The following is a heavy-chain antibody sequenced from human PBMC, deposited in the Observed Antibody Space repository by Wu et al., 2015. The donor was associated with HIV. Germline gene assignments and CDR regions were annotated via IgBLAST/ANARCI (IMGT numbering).Heavy chain of an antibody. J-gene: IGHJ5*02. CDR1: GGTFSSYA. Sequence: HVQLVQSGTEVKKPGSSVKVSCKASGGTFSSYAISWVRQAPGQGLEWMGGIIPIFGTANYAQKFQGRVTITTDESTSTAYMELSSLRSEDTAVYYCARIYGDPLRPDNWFDPWGQGTLVTVSS. V-gene: IGHV1-69*05. CDR3: ARIYGDPLRPDNWFDP. D-gene: IGHD4-17*01. CDR2: IIPIFGTA.